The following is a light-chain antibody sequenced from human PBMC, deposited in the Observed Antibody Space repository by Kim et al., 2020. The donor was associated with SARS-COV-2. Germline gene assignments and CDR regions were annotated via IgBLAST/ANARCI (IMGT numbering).Light chain of an antibody. CDR1: SSGVGGYNY. J-gene: IGLJ3*02. CDR2: DVS. Sequence: GQSNTISCTGTSSGVGGYNYVSWYQQHPGKAPKLMIYDVSKRPSGVSNRFSGSKSGNTASLTISGLQAEDEADYYCSSYTTSNSWVFGGGTQLTVL. CDR3: SSYTTSNSWV. V-gene: IGLV2-14*03.